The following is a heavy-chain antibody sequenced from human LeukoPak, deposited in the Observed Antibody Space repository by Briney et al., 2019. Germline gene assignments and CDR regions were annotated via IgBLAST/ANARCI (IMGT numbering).Heavy chain of an antibody. CDR3: VKVYGGFVLDY. J-gene: IGHJ4*02. D-gene: IGHD4-23*01. Sequence: GGSLRLSCSASGFTFRSFGMHWVRQAPGKGLEYVSGITSNGGSTNYADSVKGRFTISRDNSKNTLYLQMRSLRPEDTALYYYVKVYGGFVLDYWGQGTLVTVSS. V-gene: IGHV3-64D*09. CDR2: ITSNGGST. CDR1: GFTFRSFG.